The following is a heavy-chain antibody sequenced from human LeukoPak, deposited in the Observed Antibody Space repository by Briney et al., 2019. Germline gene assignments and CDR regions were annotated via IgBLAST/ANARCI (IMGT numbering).Heavy chain of an antibody. D-gene: IGHD4-17*01. J-gene: IGHJ5*02. V-gene: IGHV4-34*01. CDR3: ARGDYGDFRFDP. Sequence: TSETLSLTCAVYGGSFSGYYWSWIRQPPGKGLEWIGEINHSGSTNYNPSLKSRVTISVDTSKNQFSLKLSSVTAADTAVYYCARGDYGDFRFDPWGQGTLVTVSS. CDR1: GGSFSGYY. CDR2: INHSGST.